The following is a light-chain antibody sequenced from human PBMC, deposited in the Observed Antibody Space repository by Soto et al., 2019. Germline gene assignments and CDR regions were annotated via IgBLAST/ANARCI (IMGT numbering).Light chain of an antibody. CDR3: MQALQTPLT. CDR1: QTLLHSNGYNY. J-gene: IGKJ4*01. CDR2: LGS. Sequence: VTQSPLSLSVAPGVTTSNSGRSSQTLLHSNGYNYLDWYXQKQGQSPQXLIYLGSNRASGVPARFSGSGSGTDFTMKISRVQAEDVGVYYCMQALQTPLTFGGGTKVDIK. V-gene: IGKV2-28*01.